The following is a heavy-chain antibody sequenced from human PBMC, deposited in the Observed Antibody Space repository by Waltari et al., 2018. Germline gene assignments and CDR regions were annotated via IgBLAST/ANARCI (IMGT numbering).Heavy chain of an antibody. J-gene: IGHJ4*02. CDR2: ITPIFGTA. CDR3: ARDHRGSWGIWPYYPD. CDR1: GGTFSSYA. V-gene: IGHV1-69*05. D-gene: IGHD3-16*01. Sequence: QVQLVQSGAEVKKPGSSVKVSCKASGGTFSSYAISWVRQAPGQGLEWMGGITPIFGTANYAQKFQGRVMMTTDEYTSTAYMELSSLRSEDTAVYYCARDHRGSWGIWPYYPDWGQGTLVTVSS.